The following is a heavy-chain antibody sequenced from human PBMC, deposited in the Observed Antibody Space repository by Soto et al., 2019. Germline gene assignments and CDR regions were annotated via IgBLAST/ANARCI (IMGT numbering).Heavy chain of an antibody. CDR2: LYYSGTT. J-gene: IGHJ6*02. Sequence: SETLSLTCTVSGGSISSRIHYWGWIRQPPGEGLEWIGSLYYSGTTFYNPSLKSRVTISVDTSKNQFSLKLSSVTAADTAVYYCARTFLINYGRDIHCMDVWGQGTTVTVSS. D-gene: IGHD3-16*01. CDR1: GGSISSRIHY. V-gene: IGHV4-39*01. CDR3: ARTFLINYGRDIHCMDV.